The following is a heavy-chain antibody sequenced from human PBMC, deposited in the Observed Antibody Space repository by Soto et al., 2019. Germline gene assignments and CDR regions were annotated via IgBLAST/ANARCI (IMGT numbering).Heavy chain of an antibody. CDR2: VSSTGST. CDR3: ARGGGSPYHNHEFDF. D-gene: IGHD6-13*01. J-gene: IGHJ4*02. Sequence: QVQLQESGPGLVKPSETLSLTCTVSGASITQYYWNWIRQSPGKGLEWIVSVSSTGSTVFNPSLPSRVTVSLDTSKNQFSLPLNSVTAADTAVYYCARGGGSPYHNHEFDFWGQGTLVTVSS. CDR1: GASITQYY. V-gene: IGHV4-59*01.